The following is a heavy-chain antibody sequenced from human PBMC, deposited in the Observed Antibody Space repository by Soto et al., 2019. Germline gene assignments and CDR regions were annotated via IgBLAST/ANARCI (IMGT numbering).Heavy chain of an antibody. CDR2: ISAYNGNT. J-gene: IGHJ3*02. Sequence: ASVKVSCKAPGYTFTSYGISWVRQAPGQGLEWMGWISAYNGNTNYAQKLQGRVTMTTDTSTSTAYMELRSLRSDDTAVYYCARAVVLLWTMGAFDIWGQGTMVTVSS. D-gene: IGHD3-10*01. CDR1: GYTFTSYG. CDR3: ARAVVLLWTMGAFDI. V-gene: IGHV1-18*01.